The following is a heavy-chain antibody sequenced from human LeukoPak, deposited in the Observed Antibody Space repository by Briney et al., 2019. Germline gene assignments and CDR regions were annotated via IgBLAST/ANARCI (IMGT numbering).Heavy chain of an antibody. J-gene: IGHJ2*01. Sequence: PSETLSLTCTVSGYSISSGYYWSWIRQPPGKGLEWIGEINHSGSTNYNPSLKSRVTISVDTSKNQFSLKLSSVTAADTAVYYCARDRHWGRGTLVTVSS. CDR3: ARDRH. CDR1: GYSISSGYY. CDR2: INHSGST. V-gene: IGHV4-38-2*02.